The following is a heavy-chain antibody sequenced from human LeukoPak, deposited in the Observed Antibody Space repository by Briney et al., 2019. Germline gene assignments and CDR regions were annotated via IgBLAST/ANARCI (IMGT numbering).Heavy chain of an antibody. CDR2: INAGNGNT. CDR3: ARFPIVVVPAPKSYYYGMDV. Sequence: GASVKVSCKAPGYTFTSYAMHWVRQAPGQRLEWMGWINAGNGNTKYSQKFQGRVTITRDTSASTAYMELSSLRSEDTAVYYCARFPIVVVPAPKSYYYGMDVWGKGTTVTVSS. V-gene: IGHV1-3*01. J-gene: IGHJ6*04. CDR1: GYTFTSYA. D-gene: IGHD2-2*01.